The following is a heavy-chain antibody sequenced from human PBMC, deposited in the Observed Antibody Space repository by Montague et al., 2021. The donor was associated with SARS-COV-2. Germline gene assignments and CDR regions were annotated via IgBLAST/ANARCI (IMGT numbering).Heavy chain of an antibody. Sequence: SETLSLTCSVSGGSISSDYWSWIRQSPGKGLEWIGYIYYRGTTNYNPSPKSRVTFSVDTSKNQFSLKLISVTAADTAVYFCAREDRWNWFDPWGQGVLVTVSS. J-gene: IGHJ5*02. CDR2: IYYRGTT. V-gene: IGHV4-59*01. CDR3: AREDRWNWFDP. CDR1: GGSISSDY. D-gene: IGHD5-24*01.